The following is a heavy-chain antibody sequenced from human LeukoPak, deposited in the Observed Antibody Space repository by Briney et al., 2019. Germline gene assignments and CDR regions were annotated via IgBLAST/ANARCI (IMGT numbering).Heavy chain of an antibody. V-gene: IGHV3-30*04. CDR1: GFTFSSYV. CDR3: AKDGYSGYEPDPYYYYYYMDV. Sequence: GRSLRLSCAASGFTFSSYVMHWVRQAPGKGLEWVAIISCDGSNEYYADSVKGRFTITRDNSKNTLYLQMNSLRAEDTAVYYCAKDGYSGYEPDPYYYYYYMDVWGKGTTVTVSS. J-gene: IGHJ6*03. D-gene: IGHD5-12*01. CDR2: ISCDGSNE.